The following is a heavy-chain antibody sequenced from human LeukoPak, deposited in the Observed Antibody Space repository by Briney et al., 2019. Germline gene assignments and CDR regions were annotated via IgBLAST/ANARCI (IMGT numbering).Heavy chain of an antibody. CDR2: IYYSGST. J-gene: IGHJ4*02. Sequence: SETLSLTCTVSGGSISSSSYYWGWIRQPPGKGLEWIGSIYYSGSTYYNPSLKSRVTISVDTSKNQFSLKLSSVTAADTAVYYCARTAIRFLGWGYFDYWGQGTLVTVSS. D-gene: IGHD3-3*01. CDR1: GGSISSSSYY. CDR3: ARTAIRFLGWGYFDY. V-gene: IGHV4-39*07.